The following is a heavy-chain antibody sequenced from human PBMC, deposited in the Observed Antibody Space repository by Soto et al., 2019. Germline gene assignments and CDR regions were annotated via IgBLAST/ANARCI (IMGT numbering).Heavy chain of an antibody. CDR3: ARVANYAFWSGTPFDY. V-gene: IGHV4-61*01. CDR1: GGSLSCGSYY. CDR2: TYYTGST. D-gene: IGHD3-3*01. Sequence: PSETLSLTCSVSGGSLSCGSYYWSWIRQPPGKGLEWVGYTYYTGSTNYHPSLKSRVSISLDMSKNQFSLKLSSVTAADTAVYYCARVANYAFWSGTPFDYWGPGTLVTVSS. J-gene: IGHJ4*02.